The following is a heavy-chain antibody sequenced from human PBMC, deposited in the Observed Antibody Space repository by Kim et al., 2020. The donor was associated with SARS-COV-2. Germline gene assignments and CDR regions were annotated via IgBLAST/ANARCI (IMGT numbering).Heavy chain of an antibody. V-gene: IGHV3-23*01. Sequence: GGSLRLSCAASGFTFSSYAMSWVRQAPGKGPEWVSLVSGSGGSTYHADSVKGRFAISRDNSKKTLYLQMNSLRAEDTVLYYCAKRESNNWSFFDYWGQGT. J-gene: IGHJ4*02. D-gene: IGHD1-1*01. CDR3: AKRESNNWSFFDY. CDR1: GFTFSSYA. CDR2: VSGSGGST.